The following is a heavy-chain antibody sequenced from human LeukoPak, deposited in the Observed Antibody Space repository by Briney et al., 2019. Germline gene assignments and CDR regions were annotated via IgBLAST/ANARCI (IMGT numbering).Heavy chain of an antibody. CDR1: GGSISSSSYY. CDR2: IYYSGST. J-gene: IGHJ5*02. D-gene: IGHD3-3*02. Sequence: SETLSLTCTVSGGSISSSSYYWGWIRQPPGKGLEWIGSIYYSGSTYYNPSLKSRVTISVDTSKNQFSLKLSSVTAADTAVYYCARVPSNSGFWLDPWGQGTLVTVSS. CDR3: ARVPSNSGFWLDP. V-gene: IGHV4-39*07.